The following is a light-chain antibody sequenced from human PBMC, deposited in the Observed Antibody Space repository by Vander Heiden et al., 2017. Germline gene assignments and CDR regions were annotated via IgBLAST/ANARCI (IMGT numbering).Light chain of an antibody. Sequence: SYVLTHAPSASVAPGQPATITCGGDNSGGVNWYQQKPGQAPVLVVHDDSDRPSGIPERFSGSTSGNTASLTISRVEAGDEADYYCQLWDLDRDQQLFGGGTKLTVL. CDR3: QLWDLDRDQQL. CDR2: DDS. CDR1: NSGG. V-gene: IGLV3-21*02. J-gene: IGLJ2*01.